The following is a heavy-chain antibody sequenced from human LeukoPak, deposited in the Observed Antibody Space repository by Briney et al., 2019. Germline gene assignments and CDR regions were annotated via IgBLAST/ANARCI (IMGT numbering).Heavy chain of an antibody. CDR3: AEGVGYYDSSGYYHY. Sequence: GGSLRLSCAASGFTFISYSMNWVRQAPGKGLEWVSAISGSGGSTYYADSVKGRFTISRDNSKNTLYLQMNSLRAEDTAVYYCAEGVGYYDSSGYYHYWGQGTLVTVSS. V-gene: IGHV3-23*01. J-gene: IGHJ4*02. CDR1: GFTFISYS. CDR2: ISGSGGST. D-gene: IGHD3-22*01.